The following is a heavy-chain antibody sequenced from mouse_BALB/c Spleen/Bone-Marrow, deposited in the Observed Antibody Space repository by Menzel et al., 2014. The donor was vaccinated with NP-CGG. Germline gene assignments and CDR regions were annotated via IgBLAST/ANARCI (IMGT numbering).Heavy chain of an antibody. D-gene: IGHD1-1*01. CDR2: IWGGGST. CDR1: GFSLSRYS. CDR3: ARVVATDWYFDV. Sequence: VKLMESGPGLVAPSQSLSITCTVSGFSLSRYSVHWVRQPPGKGLEWLGMIWGGGSTDYNSALKSRLSISKDNSKSQVFLKMNSLQTDDTAMYCCARVVATDWYFDVWGAGTTVTVSS. J-gene: IGHJ1*01. V-gene: IGHV2-6-4*01.